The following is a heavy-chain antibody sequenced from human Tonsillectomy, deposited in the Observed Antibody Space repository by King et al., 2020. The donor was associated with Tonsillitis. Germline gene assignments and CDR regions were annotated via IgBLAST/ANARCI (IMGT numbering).Heavy chain of an antibody. V-gene: IGHV1-46*01. J-gene: IGHJ4*02. CDR2: INPSGGST. Sequence: VQLVESGAEVKKPGASVKVSCKASGYTFTSYYMHWVRQAPGQGLEWMGIINPSGGSTSYAQKFQGRVTMTRNTSTSTVYMELSSLRSEDTAVYYCASVAGMGLGDYWGQGTLVTVSS. CDR3: ASVAGMGLGDY. CDR1: GYTFTSYY. D-gene: IGHD6-19*01.